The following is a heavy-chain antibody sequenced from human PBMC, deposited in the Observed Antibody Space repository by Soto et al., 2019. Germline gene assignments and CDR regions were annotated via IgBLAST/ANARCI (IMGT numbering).Heavy chain of an antibody. CDR2: ISGSGGST. D-gene: IGHD6-19*01. CDR3: AKAGVGGTDY. Sequence: EVQLLESGGGLVQPGGSLRLSCAASGFTFSSYAMSWVRQAPGEGLEWVSTISGSGGSTYYADSVKGRFTISRDNSRNTLFLEVSSLRAEDTAVYYCAKAGVGGTDYWGQGTLVTVSS. J-gene: IGHJ4*02. CDR1: GFTFSSYA. V-gene: IGHV3-23*01.